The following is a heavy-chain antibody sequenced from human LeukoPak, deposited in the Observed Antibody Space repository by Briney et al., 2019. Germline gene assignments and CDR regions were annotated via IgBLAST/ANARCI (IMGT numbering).Heavy chain of an antibody. J-gene: IGHJ6*04. CDR1: AGTFSSYA. CDR2: IIPIFGTA. V-gene: IGHV1-69*01. D-gene: IGHD2-2*02. Sequence: SVTVSCNASAGTFSSYAISWVRQAPGQGLEWMGGIIPIFGTANYEQKFQGRVTITADESTSTAYVELSSLRSEDTAVYYCASCSSTSCYRDYYYYGMDVWGKGTTVTVSS. CDR3: ASCSSTSCYRDYYYYGMDV.